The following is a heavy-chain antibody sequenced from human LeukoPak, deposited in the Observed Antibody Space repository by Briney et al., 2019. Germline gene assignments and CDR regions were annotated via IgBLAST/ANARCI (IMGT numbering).Heavy chain of an antibody. CDR1: GFTFSSYA. V-gene: IGHV3-30-3*01. D-gene: IGHD4-23*01. CDR3: ARGYTVVFDY. CDR2: ISYDGSNK. J-gene: IGHJ4*02. Sequence: GGSLRLSCAASGFTFSSYAMHWVRQAPGKGLEWVAVISYDGSNKYYADSVKGRFTISRDDSKNTLYLQMNSLRAEDTAVYYCARGYTVVFDYWGQGTLVTVSS.